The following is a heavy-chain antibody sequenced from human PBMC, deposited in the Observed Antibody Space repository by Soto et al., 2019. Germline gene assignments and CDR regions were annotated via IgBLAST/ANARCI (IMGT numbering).Heavy chain of an antibody. CDR2: ISAYNGNT. D-gene: IGHD3-9*01. Sequence: WASVKVSCKASGYTFTSYGISWVRQAPGQGLEWMGWISAYNGNTNYAQKLQGRVTMTTDTSTSTAYMELRSLRSDDTAVYYCARDPTIFSNSQYFDWLANGYYYYGMDVWGQGTTVTVSS. V-gene: IGHV1-18*01. CDR1: GYTFTSYG. J-gene: IGHJ6*02. CDR3: ARDPTIFSNSQYFDWLANGYYYYGMDV.